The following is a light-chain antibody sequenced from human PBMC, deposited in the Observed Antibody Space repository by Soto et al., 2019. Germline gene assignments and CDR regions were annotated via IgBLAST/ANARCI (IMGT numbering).Light chain of an antibody. V-gene: IGKV3-20*01. Sequence: EIVLTQSPGTLSLSPGERATLSCRTSQSVSSSYLAWYQQKPGQAPRLLIYGASSRATGIPDRFRGSGSGTDFTLTISRLEPEDFAVYYCQQYGSSPLTFGAGTKVEIK. CDR3: QQYGSSPLT. J-gene: IGKJ4*01. CDR1: QSVSSSY. CDR2: GAS.